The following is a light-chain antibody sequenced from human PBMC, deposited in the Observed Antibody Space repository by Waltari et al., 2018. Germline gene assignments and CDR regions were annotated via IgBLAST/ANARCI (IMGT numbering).Light chain of an antibody. CDR1: QSLTKRY. J-gene: IGKJ2*01. CDR3: QQYGSSVLYT. V-gene: IGKV3-20*01. CDR2: GAS. Sequence: VLTQSPGTLSLSPGERAILSCRASQSLTKRYLAWYQQKPGQAPRLLLYGASSRTAGIPDRFSGSGSGTDFTLTISRLEPEDVAVYYCQQYGSSVLYTFGQGTKLEIK.